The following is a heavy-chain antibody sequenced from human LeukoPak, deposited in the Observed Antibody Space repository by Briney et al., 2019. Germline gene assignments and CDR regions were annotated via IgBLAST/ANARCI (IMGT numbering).Heavy chain of an antibody. J-gene: IGHJ4*02. CDR3: ARGKEPVAGSLSHFDY. V-gene: IGHV3-23*01. Sequence: GGTLRLSCAASGFTFSSYAMNWVRQAPGKGLEWVSGINGSGGSTYYAGSVKGRFTISRDNSKNTLYLQMNSLRAEDTAVYYCARGKEPVAGSLSHFDYWGQGTLVTVSS. D-gene: IGHD6-19*01. CDR2: INGSGGST. CDR1: GFTFSSYA.